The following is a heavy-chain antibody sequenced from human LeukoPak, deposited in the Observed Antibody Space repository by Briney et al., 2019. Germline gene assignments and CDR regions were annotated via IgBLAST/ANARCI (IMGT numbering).Heavy chain of an antibody. D-gene: IGHD3-3*01. J-gene: IGHJ4*02. Sequence: PSETLSLTCTVSGGXLSSGDYYWSWIRQPPGKGLEWIGYIYYSGSTYYNPSLKSRVTISVDTSKNQFSLKLSSVTAADTAVYYCARGNSFWKDWGQGTLVTVSS. CDR1: GGXLSSGDYY. CDR2: IYYSGST. CDR3: ARGNSFWKD. V-gene: IGHV4-30-4*01.